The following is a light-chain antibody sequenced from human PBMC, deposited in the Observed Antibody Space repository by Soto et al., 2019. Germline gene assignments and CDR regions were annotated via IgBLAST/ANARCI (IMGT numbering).Light chain of an antibody. Sequence: QSVLTQPPSVSGAPGQRVTISCAGGSSNIGAGYDVHWYQQLSGGAPKLLMYGNNHRPSGVPDRFSGSKSGTSASLAITDLQAGDEAGYYCQSYDSGLIGYVFGTGTKVTVL. CDR1: SSNIGAGYD. CDR2: GNN. V-gene: IGLV1-40*01. J-gene: IGLJ1*01. CDR3: QSYDSGLIGYV.